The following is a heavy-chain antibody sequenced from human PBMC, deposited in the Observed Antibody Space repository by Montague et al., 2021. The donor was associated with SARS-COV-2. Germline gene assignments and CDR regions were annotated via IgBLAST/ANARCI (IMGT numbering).Heavy chain of an antibody. CDR3: ARDLRVGGGITGTTASDD. CDR1: GFTFSSDW. CDR2: INPDGGEI. Sequence: SLGLSCAASGFTFSSDWMHWVRQASGKGPVWVSRINPDGGEIDYADFVKGRFTTSRDNAKNTLYLQMNSLGAEDTAIYYCARDLRVGGGITGTTASDDWGQGTLVTVSS. V-gene: IGHV3-74*01. D-gene: IGHD1-20*01. J-gene: IGHJ4*02.